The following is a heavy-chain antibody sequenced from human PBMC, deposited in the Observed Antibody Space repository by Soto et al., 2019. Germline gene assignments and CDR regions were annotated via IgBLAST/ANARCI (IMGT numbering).Heavy chain of an antibody. Sequence: SVKVSCKASGYTFTAHAMHWVRQAPGQGLEWMGWINTGKGDTKYSQKFQGRITITRDTSASTTYMELSSLKSEDTALYYCARNILGGPTDFWRPGTLVTVS. CDR3: ARNILGGPTDF. V-gene: IGHV1-3*04. J-gene: IGHJ4*02. CDR2: INTGKGDT. D-gene: IGHD3-16*01. CDR1: GYTFTAHA.